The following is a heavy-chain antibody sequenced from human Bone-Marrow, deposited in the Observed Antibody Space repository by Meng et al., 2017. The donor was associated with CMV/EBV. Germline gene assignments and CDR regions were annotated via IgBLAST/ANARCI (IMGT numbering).Heavy chain of an antibody. J-gene: IGHJ4*02. CDR2: IIGSGGST. D-gene: IGHD6-13*01. V-gene: IGHV3-23*01. CDR1: GFTFRTYA. Sequence: GGSLRLSCAASGFTFRTYAMSWVRQAPGKGLEWVSSIIGSGGSTYFADSVKGRFTISRDNLQNTLYLQMNSLRAEDTAVYYCARKAYSRGFDYWGQGTLVTVSS. CDR3: ARKAYSRGFDY.